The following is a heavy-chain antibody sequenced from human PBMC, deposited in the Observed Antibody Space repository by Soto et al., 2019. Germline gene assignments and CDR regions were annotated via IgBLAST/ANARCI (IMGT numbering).Heavy chain of an antibody. CDR3: ARGAAVVLAGGDMDV. CDR1: GDSVSSKSSA. J-gene: IGHJ6*02. Sequence: QVQLQQSGPGLVKPSQTLSLTCAISGDSVSSKSSAWNWIRQSPSGGLQWLGRTYYKSKWYTDYAESVKGRITINPDTSKNQFSLQLNSLTPEDTAMYYCARGAAVVLAGGDMDVWGQGTTVIVSS. CDR2: TYYKSKWYT. D-gene: IGHD2-15*01. V-gene: IGHV6-1*01.